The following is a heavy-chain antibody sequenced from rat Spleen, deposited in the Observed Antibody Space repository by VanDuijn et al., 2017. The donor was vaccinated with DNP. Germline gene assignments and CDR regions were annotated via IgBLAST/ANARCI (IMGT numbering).Heavy chain of an antibody. V-gene: IGHV5-25*01. CDR3: VRWNSGHFDY. J-gene: IGHJ2*01. CDR1: GFTFSNYY. D-gene: IGHD4-3*01. Sequence: EVQLVESGGGLVQPGRSLKLSCAASGFTFSNYYMAWVRQAPTKGLEWVASISTGGGSTYCGDSVKGRFTISRDNAKSTLYLQMNSLRSEDMATYYCVRWNSGHFDYWGQGVMVTVSS. CDR2: ISTGGGST.